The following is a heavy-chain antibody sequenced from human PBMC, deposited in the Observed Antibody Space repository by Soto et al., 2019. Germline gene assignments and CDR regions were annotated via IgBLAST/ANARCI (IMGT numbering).Heavy chain of an antibody. J-gene: IGHJ4*02. CDR1: GFTFSNYA. D-gene: IGHD3-9*01. CDR2: MSNSGSRT. V-gene: IGHV3-23*01. CDR3: AKAYFDILTGYFGDY. Sequence: VQLLESGGGLVQPGGSLGLSCAASGFTFSNYAMSWVRQAPGKGLEWVSGMSNSGSRTYYADSVKGRFIISRDNSKNTLYLQMNSLRPEDTAVYYCAKAYFDILTGYFGDYWGQGTLVSVSS.